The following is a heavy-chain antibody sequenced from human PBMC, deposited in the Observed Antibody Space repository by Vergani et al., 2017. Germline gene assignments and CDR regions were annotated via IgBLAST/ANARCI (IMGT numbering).Heavy chain of an antibody. CDR3: ARGGYYYGSWSSTYYFDY. Sequence: QVQLQESGPGLVKPSQTLSLTCTVSGGSISSGSYYWSWIRQPAGKGLEWIGRIYTSGSTNYNPSLKSRVTISVDTSKNQFSLKLSSVTAADTAVYYCARGGYYYGSWSSTYYFDYWGQGTLVTVSS. V-gene: IGHV4-61*02. D-gene: IGHD3-10*01. CDR2: IYTSGST. J-gene: IGHJ4*02. CDR1: GGSISSGSYY.